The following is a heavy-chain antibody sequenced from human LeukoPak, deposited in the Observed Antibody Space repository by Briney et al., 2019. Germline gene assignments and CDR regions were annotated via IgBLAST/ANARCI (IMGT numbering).Heavy chain of an antibody. Sequence: ASVKVSCKASGGTFSSYAISWVRQAPGQGLEWMGWISAYNGNTNYAQKLQGRVTMTTDTSTSTAYMELRSLRSDDTAVYYCARDRDSYCSGGSCYGGYWGQGTLVTVSS. CDR3: ARDRDSYCSGGSCYGGY. V-gene: IGHV1-18*01. CDR2: ISAYNGNT. D-gene: IGHD2-15*01. CDR1: GGTFSSYA. J-gene: IGHJ4*02.